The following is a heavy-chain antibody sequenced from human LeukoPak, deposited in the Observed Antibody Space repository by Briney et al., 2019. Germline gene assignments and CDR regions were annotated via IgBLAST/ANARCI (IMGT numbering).Heavy chain of an antibody. CDR2: ISSSSSII. D-gene: IGHD4-17*01. Sequence: GGSLRLSCAASGFTFSTYTMNWVRQAPGKGLEWVSYISSSSSIIYYADSVKGRFTISRDNAKNSLYLQMNSLRAEDTAMYYSARGPYGDYVDAFDIWGQGTMVTVSS. J-gene: IGHJ3*02. CDR1: GFTFSTYT. V-gene: IGHV3-48*01. CDR3: ARGPYGDYVDAFDI.